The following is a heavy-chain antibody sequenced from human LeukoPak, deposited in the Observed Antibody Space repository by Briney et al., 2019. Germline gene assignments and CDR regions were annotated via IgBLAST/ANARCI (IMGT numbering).Heavy chain of an antibody. D-gene: IGHD2-15*01. CDR3: ARERGYCSGGSCYSGFDY. V-gene: IGHV3-30*02. Sequence: PGGSLRLSCAASGFTFSSYGMHWVRQAPGKGLEGVAFIRYDGSNRYYADSVKGRFTISRDNAKNSLYLQMNSLRAEDTAVYYCARERGYCSGGSCYSGFDYWGQGTLVTVSS. CDR2: IRYDGSNR. J-gene: IGHJ4*02. CDR1: GFTFSSYG.